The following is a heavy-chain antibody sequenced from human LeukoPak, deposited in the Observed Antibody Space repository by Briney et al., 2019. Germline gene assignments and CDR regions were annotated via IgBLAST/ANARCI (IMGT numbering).Heavy chain of an antibody. CDR2: IGAYNGNT. CDR3: ARGDGGFTGYSSGWYGDYFDY. Sequence: ASVKVSCKASGYTFTSYGISWVRQAPGQGLEWMGWIGAYNGNTNYAQKLQGRVTMTTDTSTSTAYMELRSLRSDDTAVYYCARGDGGFTGYSSGWYGDYFDYWGQGTLVTVSS. V-gene: IGHV1-18*01. CDR1: GYTFTSYG. J-gene: IGHJ4*02. D-gene: IGHD6-19*01.